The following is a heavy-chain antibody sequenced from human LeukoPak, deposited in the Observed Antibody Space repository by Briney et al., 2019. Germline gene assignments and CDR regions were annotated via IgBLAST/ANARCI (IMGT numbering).Heavy chain of an antibody. CDR3: ASGGSYQYFDY. CDR2: IYYSGST. CDR1: GGSISSYY. J-gene: IGHJ4*02. V-gene: IGHV4-59*08. D-gene: IGHD1-26*01. Sequence: SETLSLTCTVSGGSISSYYWSWIRQPPGKGLEWIGYIYYSGSTNYNPSLKSRVTISVDTSKNQFSLKLSSVTAADTAVYYCASGGSYQYFDYWGQGALVTVSS.